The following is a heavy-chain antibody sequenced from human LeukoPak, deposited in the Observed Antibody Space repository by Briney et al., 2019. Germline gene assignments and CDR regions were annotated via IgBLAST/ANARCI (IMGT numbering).Heavy chain of an antibody. D-gene: IGHD3-10*01. CDR1: GGTFSSYA. CDR2: IIPIFGTA. Sequence: ASVKVSCKASGGTFSSYAISWVRQAPGQGLEWMGGIIPIFGTANYAHKFQGRVTLTADESKRTAYMEMSSLRSEDTAVYYCARGYYYGSGSPYHFAYWAQGTLVTVSS. V-gene: IGHV1-69*13. J-gene: IGHJ4*02. CDR3: ARGYYYGSGSPYHFAY.